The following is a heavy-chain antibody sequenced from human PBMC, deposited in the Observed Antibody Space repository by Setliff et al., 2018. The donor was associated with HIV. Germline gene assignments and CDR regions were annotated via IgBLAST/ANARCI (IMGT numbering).Heavy chain of an antibody. D-gene: IGHD6-13*01. CDR3: ASLRRSSWYPWFDP. CDR2: IYYSGNT. V-gene: IGHV4-31*03. J-gene: IGHJ5*02. CDR1: GGSINSGGYY. Sequence: SETLSLTCIVSGGSINSGGYYWSWIRQHPGKGLEWIGHIYYSGNTHYNPSLKSRLTISIDPSQNHFSLNLTSVTAADTAVYYCASLRRSSWYPWFDPWGQGNLVTVSS.